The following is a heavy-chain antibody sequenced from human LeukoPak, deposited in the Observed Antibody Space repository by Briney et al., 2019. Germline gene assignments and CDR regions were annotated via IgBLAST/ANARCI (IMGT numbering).Heavy chain of an antibody. V-gene: IGHV4-59*01. CDR2: IYYSGTT. D-gene: IGHD3-9*01. J-gene: IGHJ4*02. CDR3: ARGFGYFDWFPVY. Sequence: SETLSLTCTVSGGSISSYYWSWMRQPPGKGLEWSGYIYYSGTTNYNPSLKSRVTISVDTSKNQFSLKLNSVTPADTAVYYCARGFGYFDWFPVYWGQGTLVTVSS. CDR1: GGSISSYY.